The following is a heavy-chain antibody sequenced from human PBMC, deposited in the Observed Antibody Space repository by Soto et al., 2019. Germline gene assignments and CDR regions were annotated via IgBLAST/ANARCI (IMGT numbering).Heavy chain of an antibody. J-gene: IGHJ6*02. Sequence: PGGSLRLSCAVSGFTFNNYGMHWVRQAPGKGLEWAAVISYDGSNKYYADSVKGRFTISRDNSKNTLYLQMNSLRAEDTAVYYCARDVGIRGVVITQYYYYYGMDVWGQGTTVTVSS. V-gene: IGHV3-30*03. CDR3: ARDVGIRGVVITQYYYYYGMDV. CDR1: GFTFNNYG. CDR2: ISYDGSNK. D-gene: IGHD3-3*01.